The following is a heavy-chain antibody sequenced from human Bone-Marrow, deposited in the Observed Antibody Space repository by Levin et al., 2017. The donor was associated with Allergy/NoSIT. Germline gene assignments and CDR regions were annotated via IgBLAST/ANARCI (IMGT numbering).Heavy chain of an antibody. V-gene: IGHV3-30-3*01. Sequence: PGGSLRLSCAASGFTFTNYAIHWVRQAPGKGLEWVSLTSYDGFNKYYADSVKGRFTISRDNYKNTVYLQMNNLTPDDTAVYYCAREPVAGAPDAFDIWGRGTMVTVSS. CDR1: GFTFTNYA. CDR2: TSYDGFNK. J-gene: IGHJ3*02. D-gene: IGHD6-19*01. CDR3: AREPVAGAPDAFDI.